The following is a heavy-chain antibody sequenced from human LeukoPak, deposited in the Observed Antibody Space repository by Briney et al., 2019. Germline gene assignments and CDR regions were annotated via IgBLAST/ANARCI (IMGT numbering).Heavy chain of an antibody. CDR3: ARSLVAVAAA. D-gene: IGHD6-19*01. Sequence: GGSLRLSCAASGFTFSSHAMSWVRQAPGQGLEWISIISDNGGGTFYADSVKGRFTISRDNSKNTLSLQMNSLRAEDTAVYHCARSLVAVAAAWGQGTLVAVSS. CDR1: GFTFSSHA. V-gene: IGHV3-23*01. J-gene: IGHJ5*02. CDR2: ISDNGGGT.